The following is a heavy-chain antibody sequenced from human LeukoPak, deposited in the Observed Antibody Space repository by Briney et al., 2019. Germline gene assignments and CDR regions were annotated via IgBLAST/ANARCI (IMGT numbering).Heavy chain of an antibody. D-gene: IGHD6-19*01. Sequence: RSGGSLRLSCAASGFTFSSYDMHWVRQATGKGLEWVSAIGTAGDTYYPGSVKGRFTISRENAKNSLYLQMNSLRAEDTAIYYCARAQWRTYSYYYMDVWGKGTTVTVSS. V-gene: IGHV3-13*01. CDR2: IGTAGDT. CDR3: ARAQWRTYSYYYMDV. CDR1: GFTFSSYD. J-gene: IGHJ6*03.